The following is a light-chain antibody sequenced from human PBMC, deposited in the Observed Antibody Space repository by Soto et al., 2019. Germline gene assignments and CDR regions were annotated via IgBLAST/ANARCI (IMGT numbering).Light chain of an antibody. V-gene: IGKV3-20*01. CDR3: QQYGSSVLT. CDR1: QNVSSSY. CDR2: GAS. Sequence: EIVLTQSPGTLSLSPGERATLSCRASQNVSSSYLAWYQQKPGQAPRLLIYGASSRATGIPDRFSGSGSGTDFTLTISRLEPEDFAVYYCQQYGSSVLTFGGGTKVEIK. J-gene: IGKJ4*01.